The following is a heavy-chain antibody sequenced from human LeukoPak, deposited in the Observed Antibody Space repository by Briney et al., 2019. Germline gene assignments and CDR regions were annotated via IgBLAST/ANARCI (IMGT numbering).Heavy chain of an antibody. CDR2: IKQGGSQK. J-gene: IGHJ6*02. V-gene: IGHV3-7*01. CDR1: GFTFSRHW. CDR3: ARKNGLDV. Sequence: GGSLRLSCAASGFTFSRHWMSWVRQAPGKGLEWAADIKQGGSQKNYVDSVKGRFTISRDYAKNSLYLQMNSLRAEDTAMYYCARKNGLDVWGQGTTVTVSS.